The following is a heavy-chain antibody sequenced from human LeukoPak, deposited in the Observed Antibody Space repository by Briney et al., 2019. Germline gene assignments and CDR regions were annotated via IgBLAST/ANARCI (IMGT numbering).Heavy chain of an antibody. CDR1: GFTFSSYA. Sequence: GRSLRLSCAASGFTFSSYAMHWVRQAPGKGLEWVAVISYDGSNKYYADSVKGRFTISRDNSKNTLYLQMNSLRAEDTAVYYCAGRSGSYSGGENYWGQGTLVTVSS. V-gene: IGHV3-30-3*01. CDR3: AGRSGSYSGGENY. J-gene: IGHJ4*02. D-gene: IGHD1-26*01. CDR2: ISYDGSNK.